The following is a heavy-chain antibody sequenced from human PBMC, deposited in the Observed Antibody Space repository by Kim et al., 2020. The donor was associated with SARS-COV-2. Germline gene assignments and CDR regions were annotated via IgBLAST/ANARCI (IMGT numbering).Heavy chain of an antibody. CDR2: ISGSGGST. CDR1: GFTFSSYA. J-gene: IGHJ4*02. CDR3: DAGGNSNFDY. V-gene: IGHV3-23*01. D-gene: IGHD2-21*02. Sequence: GGSLRLSCAASGFTFSSYAMSWVRQAPGKGLEWVSAISGSGGSTYYADSVKGRFTISRDNSKNTLYLQMNSLRAEDTAVYYCDAGGNSNFDYWGQGTLVTVSS.